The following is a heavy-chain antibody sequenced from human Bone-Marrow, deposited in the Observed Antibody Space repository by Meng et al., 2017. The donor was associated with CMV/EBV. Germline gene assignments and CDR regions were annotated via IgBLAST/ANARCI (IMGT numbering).Heavy chain of an antibody. D-gene: IGHD1-1*01. V-gene: IGHV1-2*02. J-gene: IGHJ4*02. Sequence: ASVKVSCKASGYTFSEYYMHWVRQAPGQGLEWMGWINPNSGGTTYGQKFQGRVAMTRDTSISTAYLELMSLRSDDTAVYYCARKREGDWNLFYFDFWGQGTLVTVSS. CDR3: ARKREGDWNLFYFDF. CDR1: GYTFSEYY. CDR2: INPNSGGT.